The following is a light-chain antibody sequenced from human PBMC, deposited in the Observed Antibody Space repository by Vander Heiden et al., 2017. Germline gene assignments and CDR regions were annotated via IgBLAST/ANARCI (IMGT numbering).Light chain of an antibody. Sequence: AIQMTQSPSFLSASVGDRVTITCRGSQSIRNDLGWYQQRPGKAPKLLIYAASSLQSGVPSRFSGSGSGTDFTLTISSLQPEDFATYYCLQDYNYPRTFGQGTKVEIK. CDR2: AAS. CDR3: LQDYNYPRT. CDR1: QSIRND. V-gene: IGKV1-6*01. J-gene: IGKJ1*01.